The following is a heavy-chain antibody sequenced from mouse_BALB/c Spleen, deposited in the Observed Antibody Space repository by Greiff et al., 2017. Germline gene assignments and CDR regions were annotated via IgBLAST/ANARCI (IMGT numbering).Heavy chain of an antibody. CDR1: GFAFSSYD. Sequence: EVNLVESGGGLVKPGGSLKLSCAASGFAFSSYDMSWVRQTPEKRLEWVAYISSGGGSTYYPDTVKGRFTISRDNAKNTLYLQMSSLKSEDTAMYYCARLYYRGAMDYWGQGTSVTVSS. D-gene: IGHD2-14*01. J-gene: IGHJ4*01. CDR2: ISSGGGST. V-gene: IGHV5-12-1*01. CDR3: ARLYYRGAMDY.